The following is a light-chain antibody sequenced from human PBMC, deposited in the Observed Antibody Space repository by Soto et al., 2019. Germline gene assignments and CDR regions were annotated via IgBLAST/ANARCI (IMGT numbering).Light chain of an antibody. Sequence: QSVLTQPPSASGSPGQSVTISCTGTSSDVGGYNFVSWYQQHSGKAPRLMIYDITKRPSGVPDRFSGSKSGNTASLTVSGLQAEDEADYFCCSFAGRDNPVVFGGGTKLTVL. CDR2: DIT. V-gene: IGLV2-8*01. CDR3: CSFAGRDNPVV. J-gene: IGLJ2*01. CDR1: SSDVGGYNF.